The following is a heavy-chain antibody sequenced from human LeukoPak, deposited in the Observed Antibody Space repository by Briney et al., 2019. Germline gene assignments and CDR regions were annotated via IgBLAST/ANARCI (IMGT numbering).Heavy chain of an antibody. V-gene: IGHV3-74*01. CDR3: ARIAGIAAADY. CDR1: GFTFSSYW. CDR2: INTDGSST. J-gene: IGHJ4*02. D-gene: IGHD6-13*01. Sequence: PGGSLRLSCAASGFTFSSYWMHWVRQAPGKGLVWVSRINTDGSSTSYADSVKGRFTISRDNAKNTLYLQMNSLRAEDTAVYYCARIAGIAAADYWGQGTLVTVSS.